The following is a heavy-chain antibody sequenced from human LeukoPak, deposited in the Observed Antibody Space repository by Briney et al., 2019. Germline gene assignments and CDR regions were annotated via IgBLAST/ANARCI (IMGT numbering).Heavy chain of an antibody. CDR1: GSTFSRYA. Sequence: AGSLTLSCAASGSTFSRYAMSWVRQAPGKGLEWLSAISESDGSTYYADSVKGRFTISRDNSKNTLYLQRNSLGADDTAVYFCAKDVSQGYTFGSIEEDYWGQGTLVTVSS. V-gene: IGHV3-23*01. CDR2: ISESDGST. CDR3: AKDVSQGYTFGSIEEDY. J-gene: IGHJ4*02. D-gene: IGHD5-18*01.